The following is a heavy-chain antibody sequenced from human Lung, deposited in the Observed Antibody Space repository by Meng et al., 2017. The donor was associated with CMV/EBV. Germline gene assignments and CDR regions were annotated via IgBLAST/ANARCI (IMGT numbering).Heavy chain of an antibody. CDR1: FSELY. CDR2: VDPEDGEI. Sequence: FSELYIYGVQQDPGKGLEWMGLVDPEDGEIIYAEKFQGRVTMTADTSTDTAYMEVNSLRSEDTAVYYCATIKSRGNLGSPTVTFPDVWGQGTTVTVSS. V-gene: IGHV1-69-2*01. CDR3: ATIKSRGNLGSPTVTFPDV. D-gene: IGHD4-17*01. J-gene: IGHJ6*02.